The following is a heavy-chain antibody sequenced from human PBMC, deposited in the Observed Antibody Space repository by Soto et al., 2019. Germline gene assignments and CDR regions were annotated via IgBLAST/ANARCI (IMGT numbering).Heavy chain of an antibody. CDR2: IYYSGST. Sequence: QVQLQESGPGLVKPSETLSLTCTVSGGSISSYYWSWIRQPPGKGLEWIGYIYYSGSTNYNPSLKSRVTISVDTSKNQFSLKLSSVTAADTAVYYCARGLRYFDYYYYYYIDVWGKGTTVTVSS. CDR1: GGSISSYY. V-gene: IGHV4-59*08. J-gene: IGHJ6*03. D-gene: IGHD3-9*01. CDR3: ARGLRYFDYYYYYYIDV.